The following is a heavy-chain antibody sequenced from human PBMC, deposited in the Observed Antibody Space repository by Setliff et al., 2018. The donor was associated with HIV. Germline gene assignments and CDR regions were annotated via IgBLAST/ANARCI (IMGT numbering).Heavy chain of an antibody. CDR2: IRSKAYGGTT. D-gene: IGHD2-2*01. V-gene: IGHV3-49*04. Sequence: SLRLSCTASGFTFGDYAMSWVRQAPGKGLEWVGFIRSKAYGGTTEYAASVKGRFTISRDDSKSIAYLQMNSLKTEDTAVYYCTREVVPAAMGYYYYYMDVWGKGTTVTVSS. J-gene: IGHJ6*03. CDR1: GFTFGDYA. CDR3: TREVVPAAMGYYYYYMDV.